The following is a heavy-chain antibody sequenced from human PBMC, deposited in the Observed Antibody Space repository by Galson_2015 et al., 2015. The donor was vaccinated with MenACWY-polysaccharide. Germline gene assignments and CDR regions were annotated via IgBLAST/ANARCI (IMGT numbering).Heavy chain of an antibody. J-gene: IGHJ6*02. Sequence: QSGAEVKKPGESLRISCKVSGYRFAGYWIGWVRQMSGKGVEWMGIIYASDSETRYNPSFQGQVTITADRSTSTAYLHLGSLKASDTAMYYCGRVYPGNYYAMDVWGQGTTVIVTS. D-gene: IGHD2-8*01. CDR2: IYASDSET. CDR1: GYRFAGYW. CDR3: GRVYPGNYYAMDV. V-gene: IGHV5-51*01.